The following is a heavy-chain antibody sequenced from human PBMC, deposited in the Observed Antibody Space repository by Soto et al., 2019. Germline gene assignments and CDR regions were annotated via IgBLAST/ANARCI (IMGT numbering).Heavy chain of an antibody. V-gene: IGHV3-23*01. CDR1: GFTFSSYA. J-gene: IGHJ6*03. CDR2: ISGSGGST. D-gene: IGHD3-3*01. Sequence: GGSLRLSCAASGFTFSSYAMSWVRQAPGKGLEWVSAISGSGGSTYYADSVKGRFTISRDNSKNTLYLQMNSLRAEDTAVYYCAKRSTLLRFLEWSGPEDYYYYMDVWGKGTTVTVSS. CDR3: AKRSTLLRFLEWSGPEDYYYYMDV.